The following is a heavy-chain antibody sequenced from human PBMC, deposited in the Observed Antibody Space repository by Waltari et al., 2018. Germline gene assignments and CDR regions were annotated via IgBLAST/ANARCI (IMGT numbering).Heavy chain of an antibody. CDR3: ARGQDTAMERSFDY. J-gene: IGHJ4*02. CDR2: IYYSGST. D-gene: IGHD5-18*01. CDR1: GGSISSYY. Sequence: QVQLQESGPGLVKPSETLSLTCTVSGGSISSYYWSWIRPPPGKGLEWIGYIYYSGSTNYNPSLKSRVTISVDTSKNQFSLKLSSVTAADTAVYYCARGQDTAMERSFDYWGQGTLVTVSS. V-gene: IGHV4-59*01.